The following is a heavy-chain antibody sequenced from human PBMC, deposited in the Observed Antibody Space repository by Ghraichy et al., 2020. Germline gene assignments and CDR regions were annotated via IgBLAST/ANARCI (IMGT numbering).Heavy chain of an antibody. CDR3: ARGSGAFQYYYVMDV. CDR1: GDSVSSNSAA. Sequence: TLSLTCVISGDSVSSNSAAWNWIRQSPSRGLEWLGRTYYRSKWFNDYAVSVKSRITINPDTSKSQFSLQLKSVTPEDTAVYYCARGSGAFQYYYVMDVWGQGTTVTVSS. CDR2: TYYRSKWFN. J-gene: IGHJ6*02. D-gene: IGHD3-3*01. V-gene: IGHV6-1*01.